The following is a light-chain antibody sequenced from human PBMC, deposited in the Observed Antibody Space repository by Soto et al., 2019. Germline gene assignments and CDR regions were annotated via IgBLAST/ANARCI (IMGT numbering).Light chain of an antibody. CDR2: AAS. Sequence: DIQMTQSPSSLSASVGDRVTITCRASQGIYNYLAWYQQKPGKAPKLLIYAASTLEAGVPSRFSGSGSGTDFTLTISSMQPEDVATYYYHKYHSALLTFGQGTRLEIK. CDR1: QGIYNY. V-gene: IGKV1-27*01. J-gene: IGKJ5*01. CDR3: HKYHSALLT.